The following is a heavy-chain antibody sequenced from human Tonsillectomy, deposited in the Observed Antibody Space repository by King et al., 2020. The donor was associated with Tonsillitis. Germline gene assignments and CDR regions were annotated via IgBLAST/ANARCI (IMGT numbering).Heavy chain of an antibody. CDR3: TKSRGYCSSTSCSPYGLDY. Sequence: VQLVESGGGLVLPWRSLRLSCAASGFTFGDYAMSWFRQAPGKGLEWVGFIRSKASGGTTEYAASVKGRFTILRDDSKSIAYMQMNSLKSEDTAVYYCTKSRGYCSSTSCSPYGLDYWGQGTLVTVSS. V-gene: IGHV3-49*03. CDR1: GFTFGDYA. D-gene: IGHD2-2*03. J-gene: IGHJ4*02. CDR2: IRSKASGGTT.